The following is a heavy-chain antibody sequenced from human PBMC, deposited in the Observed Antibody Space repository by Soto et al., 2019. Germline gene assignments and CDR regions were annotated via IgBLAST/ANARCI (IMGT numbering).Heavy chain of an antibody. J-gene: IGHJ3*02. CDR2: IFYSGTT. V-gene: IGHV4-31*03. Sequence: QLQESGPGLVKPSQTLSLTCPVSGGSISSGGYYWTWIRPHPGKGLEWIGRIFYSGTTNYNPSLKSRVTISVDTSQNQFSLKLTSVTAADTAVYYCAKSTSLNAFDIWGQGTMVTVSA. CDR3: AKSTSLNAFDI. CDR1: GGSISSGGYY.